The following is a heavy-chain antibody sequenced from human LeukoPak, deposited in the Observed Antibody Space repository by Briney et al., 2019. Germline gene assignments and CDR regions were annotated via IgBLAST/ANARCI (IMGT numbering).Heavy chain of an antibody. D-gene: IGHD6-6*01. CDR3: ARGWRINSSGGFVDP. CDR1: AYRFSDYS. V-gene: IGHV1-2*02. J-gene: IGHJ5*02. CDR2: ISPNSGGT. Sequence: GASVKVSCMASAYRFSDYSLHWVRQAPGQGLQWMGWISPNSGGTNYAQKFQGRVTMTRDTSISAVYMELNRLTSDDTAVYYCARGWRINSSGGFVDPWGQGTLVTVSS.